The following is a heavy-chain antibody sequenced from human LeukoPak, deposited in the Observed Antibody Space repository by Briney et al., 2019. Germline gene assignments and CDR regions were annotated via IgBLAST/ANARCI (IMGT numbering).Heavy chain of an antibody. Sequence: PSETLSLTCAVYGGPFSGYYWSWIRQPPGKGLEWIGEINHSGSTNYNPSLKSRVTISVDTSKNQFSLKLSSATAADTAVYYCARGPPYCSGGSCYLNWFDPWGQGTLVTVSS. V-gene: IGHV4-34*01. CDR2: INHSGST. D-gene: IGHD2-15*01. J-gene: IGHJ5*02. CDR3: ARGPPYCSGGSCYLNWFDP. CDR1: GGPFSGYY.